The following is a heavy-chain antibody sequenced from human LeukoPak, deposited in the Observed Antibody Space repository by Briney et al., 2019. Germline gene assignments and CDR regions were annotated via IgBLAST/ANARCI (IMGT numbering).Heavy chain of an antibody. CDR2: ISGYNGNA. Sequence: ASVKVSRNTSGYTFTSYGISWVRQAPGQGLEWMGWISGYNGNANYAQKVQGRVTMTTDTSTSTAYMEVRSLRSDDTAIYYCARLRLTYYYDSSGYADDYWGQGTLVTVSS. CDR3: ARLRLTYYYDSSGYADDY. V-gene: IGHV1-18*01. CDR1: GYTFTSYG. J-gene: IGHJ4*02. D-gene: IGHD3-22*01.